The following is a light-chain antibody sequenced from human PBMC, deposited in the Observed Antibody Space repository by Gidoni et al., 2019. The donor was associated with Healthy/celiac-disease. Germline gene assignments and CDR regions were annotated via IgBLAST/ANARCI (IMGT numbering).Light chain of an antibody. CDR1: SSNIGAGYD. Sequence: QSVLTQPPSVSAAPGRRVTISCTGSSSNIGAGYDVHWYQQLPGTAPKLLIYGNSNRPSGVPDRFSGSKSGTSASLAITGLQAEDEADYYCQSYDSSLSGVVFGGGTKLTVL. J-gene: IGLJ2*01. CDR2: GNS. CDR3: QSYDSSLSGVV. V-gene: IGLV1-40*01.